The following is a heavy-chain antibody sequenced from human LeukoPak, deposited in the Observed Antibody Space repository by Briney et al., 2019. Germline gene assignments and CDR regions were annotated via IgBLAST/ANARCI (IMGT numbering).Heavy chain of an antibody. D-gene: IGHD3-10*01. CDR2: VDGSGGTT. V-gene: IGHV3-23*01. CDR1: GFTFNNFA. J-gene: IGHJ4*02. CDR3: AKYYYGSGDYYFFDH. Sequence: GRSLRLSCAASGFTFNNFAMTWVRQAPGKGLEWVSSVDGSGGTTYYADSVKGRFTISRDNSKNTLYLQMNSLRPEDTAIYYCAKYYYGSGDYYFFDHWGQGTLVTVSS.